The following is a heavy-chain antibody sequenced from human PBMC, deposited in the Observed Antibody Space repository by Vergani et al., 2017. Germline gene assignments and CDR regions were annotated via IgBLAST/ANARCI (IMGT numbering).Heavy chain of an antibody. D-gene: IGHD6-19*01. J-gene: IGHJ6*02. CDR2: ISGSGGST. Sequence: EVQLLESGGGLVQPGGSLRLSCAASGFTFSSYAMSWVRQAPGKGLEWVSAISGSGGSTYYADSVKGRFTISRDNSKNTLYLQMNSLRAEDTAVYYCARAGLRVAGKDYYYGMDVWGQGTTVTVSS. V-gene: IGHV3-23*01. CDR1: GFTFSSYA. CDR3: ARAGLRVAGKDYYYGMDV.